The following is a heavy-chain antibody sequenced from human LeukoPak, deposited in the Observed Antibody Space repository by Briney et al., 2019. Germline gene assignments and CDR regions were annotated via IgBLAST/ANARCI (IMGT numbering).Heavy chain of an antibody. CDR2: IKQDGSEK. Sequence: GGSLRLSCAASGFTFSSYWMSWVRQAPGKGLEWVANIKQDGSEKYYVDSVKGRFTISRDNAKNSLYLQMNSLRAEDTAVYYRARTYSSGIDAFDIWGQGTMVTVSS. CDR3: ARTYSSGIDAFDI. V-gene: IGHV3-7*04. D-gene: IGHD6-19*01. J-gene: IGHJ3*02. CDR1: GFTFSSYW.